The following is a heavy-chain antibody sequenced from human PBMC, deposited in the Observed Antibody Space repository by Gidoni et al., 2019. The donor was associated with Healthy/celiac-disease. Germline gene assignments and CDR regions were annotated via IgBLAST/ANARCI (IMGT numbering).Heavy chain of an antibody. CDR1: GGTFSSSN. CDR2: IIPILGIA. Sequence: QVQLVQSGAEVKKPGSSVKVSCNASGGTFSSSNIGWGRQAPGQGLEGMGRIIPILGIANYAQKFQGRVTITADKSTSTASMELSSLRSEDTAVYYCARGGGSSSSNIAAAGTGGYDYWGQGTLVTVSS. CDR3: ARGGGSSSSNIAAAGTGGYDY. J-gene: IGHJ4*02. D-gene: IGHD6-13*01. V-gene: IGHV1-69*02.